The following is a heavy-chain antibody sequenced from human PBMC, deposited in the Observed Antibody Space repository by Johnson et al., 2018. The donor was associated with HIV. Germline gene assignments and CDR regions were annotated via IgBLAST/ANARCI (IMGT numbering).Heavy chain of an antibody. CDR1: GFTVSSNY. CDR3: ARLEELLRAFDI. CDR2: ISYDGSNK. J-gene: IGHJ3*02. Sequence: QVQLVESGGGLVQPGGSLRLSCAASGFTVSSNYMSWVRQAPGTGLEWVAVISYDGSNKYYADSVKGRFTISRDNSKNTLYLQMNSLRAEDTAVYYCARLEELLRAFDIWGQGTMVTVSS. D-gene: IGHD1-26*01. V-gene: IGHV3-30-3*01.